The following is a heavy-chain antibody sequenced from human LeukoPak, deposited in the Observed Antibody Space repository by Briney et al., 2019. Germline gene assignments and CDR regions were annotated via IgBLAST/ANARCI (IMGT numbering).Heavy chain of an antibody. J-gene: IGHJ4*02. D-gene: IGHD5-18*01. CDR3: ARGYSYGYRGLGGNFDY. CDR2: IIPIFGTA. CDR1: GGTFSSYA. V-gene: IGHV1-69*05. Sequence: ASVKVSCKASGGTFSSYAISWVRQAPGQGLEWMGGIIPIFGTANYAQKFRGRVTITTDESTSTAYMELSSLRSEDTAVYYCARGYSYGYRGLGGNFDYWGQGTLVTVSS.